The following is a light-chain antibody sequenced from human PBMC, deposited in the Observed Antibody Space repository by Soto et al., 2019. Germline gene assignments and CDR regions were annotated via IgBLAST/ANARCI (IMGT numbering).Light chain of an antibody. Sequence: EIVLTQSPGTLSLSPGERATLSCRASQSVSSSYLAWYQQQPGQAPRLLIRGASSRATGIPDRFSGSGSGTDFTLTIIILEPEDFAVYYCQQYARSPLTFGQGTRLEIK. CDR3: QQYARSPLT. J-gene: IGKJ5*01. V-gene: IGKV3-20*01. CDR1: QSVSSSY. CDR2: GAS.